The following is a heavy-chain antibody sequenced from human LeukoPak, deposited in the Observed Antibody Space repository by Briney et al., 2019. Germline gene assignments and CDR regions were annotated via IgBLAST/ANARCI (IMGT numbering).Heavy chain of an antibody. CDR3: AIDTRYSSGWFDY. CDR1: GCTFSSYT. V-gene: IGHV1-69*04. D-gene: IGHD6-19*01. Sequence: SVKVSCKASGCTFSSYTISSVRQAPGQGLEWMGRIIPILGIANYAQKIQGRVTITADKSTSTAYMQLSSLRSEDTAVYDCAIDTRYSSGWFDYWGQGTLVTVSS. CDR2: IIPILGIA. J-gene: IGHJ4*02.